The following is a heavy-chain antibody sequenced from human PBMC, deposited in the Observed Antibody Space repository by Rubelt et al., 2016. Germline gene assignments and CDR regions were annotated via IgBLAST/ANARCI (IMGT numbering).Heavy chain of an antibody. Sequence: EVQLVESGGGVVQPGGSLRLSCAASGFTFTTYWMSWVRRAPGEGLEWVASITHDGNGQFYADSVRGRFTGSRDNAKNSLSLQMDGLRVEDTAVYYCACDALSWGQGARVTVSS. V-gene: IGHV3-7*01. CDR1: GFTFTTYW. D-gene: IGHD3-16*01. J-gene: IGHJ5*02. CDR3: ACDALS. CDR2: ITHDGNGQ.